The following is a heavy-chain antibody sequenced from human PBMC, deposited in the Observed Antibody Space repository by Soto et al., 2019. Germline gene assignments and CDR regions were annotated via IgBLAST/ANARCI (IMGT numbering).Heavy chain of an antibody. J-gene: IGHJ6*02. CDR2: IYHSGST. V-gene: IGHV4-4*02. CDR3: ARLPGGDYYYYYGMDV. D-gene: IGHD3-16*01. Sequence: SETLSLTCAVSGGSISSSNWWSWVRQPPGKGLEWIGEIYHSGSTNYNPSLKSRVTISVDKSKNQFSLKLSSVTAADTAVYYCARLPGGDYYYYYGMDVWGQGTTVTVSS. CDR1: GGSISSSNW.